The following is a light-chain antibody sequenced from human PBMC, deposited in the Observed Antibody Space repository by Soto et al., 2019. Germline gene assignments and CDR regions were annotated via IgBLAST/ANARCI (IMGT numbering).Light chain of an antibody. Sequence: EIVLTQSPGTLSLSPGERAALSCRASESVSGSYIAWYQQKVGQSPRLLIYGASNRATGIPGRFSGSGSGTDFTLTISRLEPEDFAMYYCQQYGRTFGLGTKVDIK. CDR1: ESVSGSY. CDR3: QQYGRT. CDR2: GAS. J-gene: IGKJ1*01. V-gene: IGKV3-20*01.